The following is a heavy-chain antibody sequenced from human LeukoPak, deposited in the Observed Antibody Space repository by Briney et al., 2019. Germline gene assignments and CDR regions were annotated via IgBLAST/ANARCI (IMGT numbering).Heavy chain of an antibody. J-gene: IGHJ6*03. CDR2: INHSGST. CDR1: GGSFSGYY. V-gene: IGHV4-34*01. CDR3: ASIEVVAASPYYYYYYMDV. D-gene: IGHD2-15*01. Sequence: SETLSLTCAVYGGSFSGYYWSWIRQPPGKGLEWIGEINHSGSTNYNPSLKSRVTISVDTSKNQFSLKLSSVTAADTAVYYCASIEVVAASPYYYYYYMDVWGKGTTVTVSS.